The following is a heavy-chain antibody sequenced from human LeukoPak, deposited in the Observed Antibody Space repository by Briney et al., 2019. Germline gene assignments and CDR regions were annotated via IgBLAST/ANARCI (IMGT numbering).Heavy chain of an antibody. CDR2: INTNSGGT. J-gene: IGHJ4*02. D-gene: IGHD2-2*01. Sequence: ASVKVSCKASGYTFTGYYMHWVRQAPGQGLEWMGWINTNSGGTNYAQKFQGRVTMTRDTSISTAYMELSRLRSDDTAVYYCARSVPAAISYFDYWGQGTLVTVSS. CDR1: GYTFTGYY. V-gene: IGHV1-2*02. CDR3: ARSVPAAISYFDY.